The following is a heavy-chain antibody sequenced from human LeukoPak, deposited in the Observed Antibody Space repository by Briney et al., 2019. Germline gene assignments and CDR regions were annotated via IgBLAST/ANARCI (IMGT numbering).Heavy chain of an antibody. D-gene: IGHD3-10*01. CDR2: ISGSGGST. V-gene: IGHV3-23*01. Sequence: PGGSLRLSCAASGFTFSTYAMSWVRQAPGKGLEWVSAISGSGGSTYYADSVKGRFTISRDNSKNTLYLQMNSLRAEDTAVYYCAKYPVRGVFMDVWGQGTTVTVSS. J-gene: IGHJ6*02. CDR3: AKYPVRGVFMDV. CDR1: GFTFSTYA.